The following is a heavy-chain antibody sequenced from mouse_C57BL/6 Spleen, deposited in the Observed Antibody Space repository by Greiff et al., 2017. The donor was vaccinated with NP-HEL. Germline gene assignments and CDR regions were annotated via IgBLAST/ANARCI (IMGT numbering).Heavy chain of an antibody. CDR2: IPPSTVGP. CDR1: FYPFPRSC. Sequence: PLHPPLSLLFPPLSSVPLSFPSSFYPFPRSCLPFLLPRPVPGLALIVTIPPSTVGPNYNEKFKSKATLTVDKSSSTAYMQLSSLTSEDSAVYYCARGGFYYGSSPPFDYWGQGTTLTVSS. CDR3: ARGGFYYGSSPPFDY. D-gene: IGHD1-1*01. V-gene: IGHV1-53*01. J-gene: IGHJ2*01.